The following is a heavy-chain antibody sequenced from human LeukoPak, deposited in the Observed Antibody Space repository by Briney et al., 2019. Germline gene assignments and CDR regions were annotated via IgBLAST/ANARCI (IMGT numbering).Heavy chain of an antibody. CDR3: ARQVGATFDY. CDR1: GGSFSGYY. Sequence: SETLSLTCAVYGGSFSGYYWSWIRQPPGKGLEWIGYIYYSGTTNYNPSLRSRVTISVDTSKNQFSLKLSSVTAADTAVYFCARQVGATFDYWGQGALVTVSS. V-gene: IGHV4-59*08. J-gene: IGHJ4*02. CDR2: IYYSGTT. D-gene: IGHD1-26*01.